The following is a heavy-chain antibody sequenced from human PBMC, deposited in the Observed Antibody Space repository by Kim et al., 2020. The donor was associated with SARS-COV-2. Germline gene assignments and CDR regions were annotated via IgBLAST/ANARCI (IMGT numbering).Heavy chain of an antibody. Sequence: NPSLRSRVDISVDTSKNQFSLNLRSVTAADTALYYCARDRGGLKHSRDVWGKGTAVTISS. D-gene: IGHD3-10*01. CDR3: ARDRGGLKHSRDV. V-gene: IGHV4-59*01. J-gene: IGHJ6*03.